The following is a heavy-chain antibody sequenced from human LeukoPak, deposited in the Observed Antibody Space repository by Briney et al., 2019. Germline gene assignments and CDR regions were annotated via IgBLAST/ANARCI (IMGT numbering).Heavy chain of an antibody. Sequence: PSETLSLTCTVSGGSISSGSYYWGWIRQPPGTGLEWIANVYYNGNTAYNPSLRSRVTISIDTSKSQFSLRLNSVTAADTAVYYCARVGWGDAAAHPNWLDPRGQGTLVTVSS. D-gene: IGHD6-6*01. J-gene: IGHJ5*02. CDR1: GGSISSGSYY. V-gene: IGHV4-39*07. CDR3: ARVGWGDAAAHPNWLDP. CDR2: VYYNGNT.